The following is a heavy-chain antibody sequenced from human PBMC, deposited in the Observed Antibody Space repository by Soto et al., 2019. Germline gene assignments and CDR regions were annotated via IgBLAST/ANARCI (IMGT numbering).Heavy chain of an antibody. Sequence: GGSLRLSCAASGCTFSSYWMSWIRQAQGKGLEWVANIKQDGSEKYYVDSVKGRFTISRDNSKNTLYLQMNSLRAEDTAVYYCARDHYDGSQYYFDYWGQGTLVTRLL. V-gene: IGHV3-7*01. CDR2: IKQDGSEK. D-gene: IGHD3-22*01. CDR1: GCTFSSYW. CDR3: ARDHYDGSQYYFDY. J-gene: IGHJ4*02.